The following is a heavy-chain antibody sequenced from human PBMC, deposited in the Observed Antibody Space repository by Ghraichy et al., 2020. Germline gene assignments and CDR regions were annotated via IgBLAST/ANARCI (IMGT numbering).Heavy chain of an antibody. CDR3: ARVPNWGAFDY. D-gene: IGHD7-27*01. Sequence: GSLRLSCTVSGGSISSYYWSWIRQPPGKGLEWIGYIYYSGSTNYNPSLKSRVTISVDTSKNQFSLKLSSVTAADTAVYYCARVPNWGAFDYWGQGTLVTVSS. J-gene: IGHJ4*02. CDR2: IYYSGST. V-gene: IGHV4-59*01. CDR1: GGSISSYY.